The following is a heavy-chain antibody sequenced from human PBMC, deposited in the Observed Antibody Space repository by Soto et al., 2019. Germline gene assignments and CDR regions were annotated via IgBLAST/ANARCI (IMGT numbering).Heavy chain of an antibody. D-gene: IGHD6-13*01. CDR1: SGSSSSSNW. CDR3: ARGGIAAAGGFDY. J-gene: IGHJ4*02. V-gene: IGHV4-4*02. CDR2: IYHSGST. Sequence: QVQLQESGPGLVKPSGTLSLTCAVSSGSSSSSNWWSWVRQPPGMGLEWIVEIYHSGSTNYNPSLKSRVTISVDKSKNQFSLKLSSVTAADTAVYYCARGGIAAAGGFDYWGQGTLVTVSS.